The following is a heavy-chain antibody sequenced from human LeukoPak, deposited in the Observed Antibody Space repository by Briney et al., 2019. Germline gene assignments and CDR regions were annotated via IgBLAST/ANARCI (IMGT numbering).Heavy chain of an antibody. CDR1: GYTFTSYG. CDR2: INTNTGNP. J-gene: IGHJ4*02. V-gene: IGHV7-4-1*02. CDR3: ARLSAHSGSHHDY. Sequence: ASVKVSCKACGYTFTSYGISWVRQAPGQGLEWMGWINTNTGNPMYAQGFTGRFVFSLDTSVSTAYLQISSLEAEDTAVYYCARLSAHSGSHHDYWGQGTLVTVSS. D-gene: IGHD1-26*01.